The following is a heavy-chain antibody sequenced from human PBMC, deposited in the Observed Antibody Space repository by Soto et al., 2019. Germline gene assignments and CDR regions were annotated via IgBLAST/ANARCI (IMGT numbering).Heavy chain of an antibody. CDR3: ARSPRYNWNYSVY. Sequence: ASVKVSCKASGYTFTVYYMHCVLQSPGQGLEWMGWINPNSGGTNYAQKFQGRVTMTRDTSISTAYMELSRLRSDDTAVYYCARSPRYNWNYSVYWGQGTLVTVSS. D-gene: IGHD1-20*01. CDR1: GYTFTVYY. J-gene: IGHJ4*02. V-gene: IGHV1-2*02. CDR2: INPNSGGT.